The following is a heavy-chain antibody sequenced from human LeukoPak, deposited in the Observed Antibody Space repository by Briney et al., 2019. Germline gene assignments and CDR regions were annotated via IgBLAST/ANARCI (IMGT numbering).Heavy chain of an antibody. J-gene: IGHJ4*02. Sequence: PGGTLRLSCAASGFTFSSHGMSWVRQAPGKGLEWVSAISGSGGSTYYADSVKGRFTISRDNSKNTLYLQMNSLRAEDTAVYYCAKLSVAGTRVFGYWGQGTLVTVSS. V-gene: IGHV3-23*01. CDR3: AKLSVAGTRVFGY. CDR2: ISGSGGST. CDR1: GFTFSSHG. D-gene: IGHD6-19*01.